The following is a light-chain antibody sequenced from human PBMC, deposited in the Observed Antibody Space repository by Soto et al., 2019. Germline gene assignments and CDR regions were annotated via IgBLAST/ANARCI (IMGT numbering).Light chain of an antibody. CDR1: SSDVGAYNF. J-gene: IGLJ2*01. V-gene: IGLV2-11*01. CDR2: DVS. CDR3: CSYAGTYSPV. Sequence: QSALTQPPSVSGSPGQSVTISCTGTSSDVGAYNFVSWYQQHPGNAPKLIIFDVSARPSGVPDRFSGSKSGNTASLTISGLQADDEADYYCCSYAGTYSPVLGGGTKLTV.